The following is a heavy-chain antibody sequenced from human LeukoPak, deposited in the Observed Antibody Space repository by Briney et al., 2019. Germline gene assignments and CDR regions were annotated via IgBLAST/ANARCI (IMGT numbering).Heavy chain of an antibody. CDR2: IYYSGST. Sequence: SETLSLTCTVSGGSISSYYWSWIRQPPGKGLEWIGYIYYSGSTNYNPSLKSRVNISVDTSKNQVSLKLSSVTAADTAVYYCARACPYSGSCYFDYWGQGTLVTVSS. CDR1: GGSISSYY. CDR3: ARACPYSGSCYFDY. V-gene: IGHV4-59*01. J-gene: IGHJ4*02. D-gene: IGHD1-26*01.